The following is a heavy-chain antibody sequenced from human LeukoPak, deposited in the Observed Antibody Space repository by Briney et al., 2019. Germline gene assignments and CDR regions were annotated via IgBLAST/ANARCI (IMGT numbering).Heavy chain of an antibody. J-gene: IGHJ4*02. Sequence: LPGGSLRLSCAASGFTFSSYAMSWVRQAPGKGLEWVSAISGSGGNTYYADSVKGRFTISRDNSKNTLYLQMNSLRAEDTAVYYCAKGEAAVAYRIKFDYWGQGTLVTVSS. V-gene: IGHV3-23*01. D-gene: IGHD6-19*01. CDR3: AKGEAAVAYRIKFDY. CDR1: GFTFSSYA. CDR2: ISGSGGNT.